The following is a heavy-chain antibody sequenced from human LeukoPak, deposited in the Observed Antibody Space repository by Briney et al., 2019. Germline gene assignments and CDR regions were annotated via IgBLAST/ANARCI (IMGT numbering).Heavy chain of an antibody. CDR2: IYHSGST. J-gene: IGHJ4*02. D-gene: IGHD2-2*02. CDR1: GGSISSGGYY. CDR3: ARDLSRDIVVVPAAIGGGDY. V-gene: IGHV4-30-2*01. Sequence: SETLSLTCTVSGGSISSGGYYWSWIRQPPGKGLEWIGYIYHSGSTYYNPSLKSRVTISVDRSKNQFSLKLGSVTAADTAVYYCARDLSRDIVVVPAAIGGGDYWGQGTLVTVSS.